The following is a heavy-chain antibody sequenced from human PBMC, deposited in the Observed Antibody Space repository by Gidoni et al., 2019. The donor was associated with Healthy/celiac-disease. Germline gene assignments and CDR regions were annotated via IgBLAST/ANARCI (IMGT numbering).Heavy chain of an antibody. Sequence: EVQLVESGGGLVKPGGSLRLSCAASGFTFSSYIMNWVRQAPGKGLEWVSSISSSSSYIYYADSVKGRVTISRDNAKNSLYLQMNSLRAEDTAVYYCARDGDDYGDYEDYYYGMDVWGQGTTVTVSS. CDR2: ISSSSSYI. D-gene: IGHD4-17*01. CDR3: ARDGDDYGDYEDYYYGMDV. J-gene: IGHJ6*02. CDR1: GFTFSSYI. V-gene: IGHV3-21*01.